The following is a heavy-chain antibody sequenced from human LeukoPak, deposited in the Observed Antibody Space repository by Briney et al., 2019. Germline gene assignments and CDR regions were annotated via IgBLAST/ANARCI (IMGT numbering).Heavy chain of an antibody. CDR1: GGSVSGYY. CDR2: VYYSGST. V-gene: IGHV4-59*02. CDR3: ARIHRYCSGGARYELDN. D-gene: IGHD2-15*01. Sequence: SETLSLTCVVSGGSVSGYYWGWIRQPPGRGLEWIGYVYYSGSTNYNPSFKSRITISVDTSRNQFSLQLSSVTAADTAVYYCARIHRYCSGGARYELDNWGQGTLVAVSS. J-gene: IGHJ4*02.